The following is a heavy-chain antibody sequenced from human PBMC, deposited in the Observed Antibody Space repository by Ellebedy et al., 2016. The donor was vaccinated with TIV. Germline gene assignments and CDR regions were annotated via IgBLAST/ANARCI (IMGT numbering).Heavy chain of an antibody. CDR2: ISYDGNNK. J-gene: IGHJ6*02. D-gene: IGHD3-10*01. CDR1: GFTFSSYA. CDR3: AREKAEGTVYYYGSGSPMDV. V-gene: IGHV3-30*04. Sequence: GGSLRLXXAASGFTFSSYAMHWVRQAPGKGLEWVAVISYDGNNKYYADSVKGRFTISRDNSKNTLYLQMNSLRAEDTAVYYCAREKAEGTVYYYGSGSPMDVWGQGTTVTVSS.